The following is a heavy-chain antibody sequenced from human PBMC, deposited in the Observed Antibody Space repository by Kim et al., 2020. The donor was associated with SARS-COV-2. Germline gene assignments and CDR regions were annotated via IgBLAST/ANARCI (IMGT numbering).Heavy chain of an antibody. CDR2: INHSGST. CDR3: ARENYDSSGYYDAFDI. Sequence: SETLSLTCAVYGGSFSGYYWSWIRQPPGKGLEWIGEINHSGSTNYNPSLKSRVTISVDTSKNLFSLKLSSVTAADTAVYYCARENYDSSGYYDAFDIWGQGTMVTVSS. CDR1: GGSFSGYY. D-gene: IGHD3-22*01. J-gene: IGHJ3*02. V-gene: IGHV4-34*01.